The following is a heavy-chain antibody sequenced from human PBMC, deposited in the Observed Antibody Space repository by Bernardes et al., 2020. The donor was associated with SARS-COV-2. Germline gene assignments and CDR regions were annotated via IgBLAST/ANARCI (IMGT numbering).Heavy chain of an antibody. Sequence: GGDLPPPVSFPWFPFRCFSMNRVRPAPGEGVGLVCYNQYRSSNIYYADSVKGRFTISRDNAKNSLYLQMNSLRDEDTDVYYCARDRITMVRGSYGMDVWGQGTTVTVSS. V-gene: IGHV3-48*02. D-gene: IGHD3-10*01. CDR1: WFPFRCFS. CDR2: NQYRSSNI. J-gene: IGHJ6*02. CDR3: ARDRITMVRGSYGMDV.